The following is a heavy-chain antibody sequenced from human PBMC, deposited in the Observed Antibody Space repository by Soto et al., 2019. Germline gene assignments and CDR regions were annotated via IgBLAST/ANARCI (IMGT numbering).Heavy chain of an antibody. CDR2: IYHSGST. CDR1: SGSISSSNW. J-gene: IGHJ2*01. CDR3: ARGLGTVTTGLEYFDL. D-gene: IGHD4-17*01. Sequence: QVQLQESGPGLVKPSGTLSLTCAVSSGSISSSNWWSWVRQPPGKGLEWIGEIYHSGSTNYNPSLKSRVTIEVDKSKNQFSLKLSSVTAADTAVYYCARGLGTVTTGLEYFDLWGRGTLVTVSS. V-gene: IGHV4-4*02.